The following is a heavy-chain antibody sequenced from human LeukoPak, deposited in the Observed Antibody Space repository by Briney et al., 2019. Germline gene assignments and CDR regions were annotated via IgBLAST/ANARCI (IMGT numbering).Heavy chain of an antibody. J-gene: IGHJ4*02. V-gene: IGHV3-69-1*01. Sequence: GGFLRLSCAASGFTFSDYYMNRIRQAPGKGLEWVSYISSGGSTYYADSVKGRFTISRDNSKNTLYLQMNSLRAEDTAVYYCANWNYDKGDYWGQGTLVTVSS. CDR2: ISSGGST. CDR3: ANWNYDKGDY. D-gene: IGHD1-7*01. CDR1: GFTFSDYY.